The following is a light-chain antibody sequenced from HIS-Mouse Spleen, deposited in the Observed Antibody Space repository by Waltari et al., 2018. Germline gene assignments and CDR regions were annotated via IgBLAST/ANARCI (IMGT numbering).Light chain of an antibody. Sequence: DIQMTQSPSSLSASVGDRVTITCRTSQGISNYLAWYQQKPGKVPKLLIYAASTLQSGVPSRFSGSGSGTDFTLTISSLQPEDVATYYCQKYNSAPLITFGQGTRLEIK. CDR1: QGISNY. CDR3: QKYNSAPLIT. J-gene: IGKJ5*01. V-gene: IGKV1-27*01. CDR2: AAS.